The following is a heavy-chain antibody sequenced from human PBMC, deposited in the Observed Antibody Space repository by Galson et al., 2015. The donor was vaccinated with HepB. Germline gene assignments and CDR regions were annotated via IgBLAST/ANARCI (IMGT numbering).Heavy chain of an antibody. CDR3: AGGDYGDDPGFDF. CDR1: GFSVSSKY. CDR2: ISSGGRT. V-gene: IGHV3-53*04. J-gene: IGHJ4*02. Sequence: SLRLSCAASGFSVSSKYMSWVRQAPGTGLEWVSVISSGGRTYYADSVKGRFTISRHNSKNTVFLQMNSLRPEDTALYYCAGGDYGDDPGFDFRGQGTLVTVSS. D-gene: IGHD4-17*01.